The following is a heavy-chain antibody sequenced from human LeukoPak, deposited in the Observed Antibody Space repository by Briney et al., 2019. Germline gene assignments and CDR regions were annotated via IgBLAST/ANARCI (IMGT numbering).Heavy chain of an antibody. J-gene: IGHJ3*02. Sequence: ASVKVSCKASGYTFTGYYMHWVRQAPGQGLEWMAWIDPNSGGANYAQKFQGRVTMTRDTSISTAYMELSRLTSDDTAVYYCARGNYGGNSYDAFDIWGQGTMVTVSS. CDR1: GYTFTGYY. CDR2: IDPNSGGA. V-gene: IGHV1-2*02. CDR3: ARGNYGGNSYDAFDI. D-gene: IGHD4-23*01.